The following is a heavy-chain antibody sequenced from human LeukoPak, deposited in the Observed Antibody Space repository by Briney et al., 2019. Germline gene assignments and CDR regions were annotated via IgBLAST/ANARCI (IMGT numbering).Heavy chain of an antibody. J-gene: IGHJ6*03. Sequence: GGSLRLSCAASGFTFSGSAMHWVRQAPGKGLEWVGRIRSKANSYATAYAASVKGRFTISRDDSKNTAYLQMNSLKTEDTAVYYCTKLDSVRAGRYCSGGSCYPQNYMDVWGKGTTVTVSS. CDR3: TKLDSVRAGRYCSGGSCYPQNYMDV. D-gene: IGHD2-15*01. CDR1: GFTFSGSA. V-gene: IGHV3-73*01. CDR2: IRSKANSYAT.